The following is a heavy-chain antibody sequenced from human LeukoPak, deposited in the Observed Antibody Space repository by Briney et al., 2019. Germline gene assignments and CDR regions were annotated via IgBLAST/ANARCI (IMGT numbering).Heavy chain of an antibody. CDR1: GYTFTSYG. Sequence: ASVKVSCKASGYTFTSYGISWVRQAPGQGLEWMGWISAYNGNTNYAQKFQGRVTMTRDTSISTAYMELSRLRSDDTAVYYCARDKAVAAASMDVWGKGTTVTISS. J-gene: IGHJ6*04. V-gene: IGHV1-18*01. CDR2: ISAYNGNT. D-gene: IGHD6-13*01. CDR3: ARDKAVAAASMDV.